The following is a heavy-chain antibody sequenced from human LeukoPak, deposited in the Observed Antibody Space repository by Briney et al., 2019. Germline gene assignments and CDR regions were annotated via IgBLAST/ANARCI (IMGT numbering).Heavy chain of an antibody. D-gene: IGHD2-2*01. V-gene: IGHV4-59*08. Sequence: PSETLSLTCSVSVGSVSSYYWTWIRQPPGKGLEWLGYIYSSGTTKYNPSLKSRVTISVDTSKNQFSLRLSSVTAADTAVYYCARLGFCSSSSCSKESFYYYYMDVWGKGTTVTVSS. J-gene: IGHJ6*03. CDR1: VGSVSSYY. CDR2: IYSSGTT. CDR3: ARLGFCSSSSCSKESFYYYYMDV.